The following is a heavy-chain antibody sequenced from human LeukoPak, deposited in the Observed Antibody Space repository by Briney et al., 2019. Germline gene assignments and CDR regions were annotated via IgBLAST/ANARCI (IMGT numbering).Heavy chain of an antibody. D-gene: IGHD3-10*01. CDR1: GFTFTSYG. J-gene: IGHJ3*02. V-gene: IGHV1-18*01. CDR2: ISVYNGNT. CDR3: VRDRSITMVLGLPYAFDI. Sequence: ASVKVSCKASGFTFTSYGMSWVRQAPGQGLEWMGWISVYNGNTNYAQKLQGRVTMTTDTSTSTAYMELRSLRSDDTAVYYCVRDRSITMVLGLPYAFDIWGQGTMVTVSS.